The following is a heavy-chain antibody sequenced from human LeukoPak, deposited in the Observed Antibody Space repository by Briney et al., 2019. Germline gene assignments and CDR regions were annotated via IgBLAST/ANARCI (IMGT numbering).Heavy chain of an antibody. CDR1: GGSFSGYY. J-gene: IGHJ4*02. V-gene: IGHV4-34*01. CDR3: ASLQRLFDY. Sequence: SETLSLTCAVYGGSFSGYYWSWIRPPPGKGLEWIGEIYHSGSTNYNPSLKSRVTLSVDTSKNQFSLKMSSVTAADTAVYYCASLQRLFDYWGQGTLVT. CDR2: IYHSGST.